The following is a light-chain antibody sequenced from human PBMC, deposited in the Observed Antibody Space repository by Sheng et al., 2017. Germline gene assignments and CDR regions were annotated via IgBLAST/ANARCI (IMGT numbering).Light chain of an antibody. V-gene: IGKV3-20*01. J-gene: IGKJ4*01. CDR3: QQYGSSPFT. CDR1: QYISNN. CDR2: GAS. Sequence: EIVMTQSPVTLSVSPGERVTLSCRASQYISNNLAWYQQKPGQAPRLLIFGASSRATGIPDRFSGSGSGTDFTLTISRLEPEDFAVYYCQQYGSSPFTFGGGTKVEIK.